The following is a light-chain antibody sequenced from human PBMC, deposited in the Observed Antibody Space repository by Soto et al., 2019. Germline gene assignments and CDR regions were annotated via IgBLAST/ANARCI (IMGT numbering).Light chain of an antibody. CDR1: QSVSSN. V-gene: IGKV3-15*01. J-gene: IGKJ2*01. Sequence: EIVMTQSPATLSVSPGERATLSCRASQSVSSNLAWYQQKPGQAPRLLIYGASTRATGIPARFSGSGSGTDFTLTISSLQSADFAVYYCQQYHNWPPYTFGQGTKLEIK. CDR2: GAS. CDR3: QQYHNWPPYT.